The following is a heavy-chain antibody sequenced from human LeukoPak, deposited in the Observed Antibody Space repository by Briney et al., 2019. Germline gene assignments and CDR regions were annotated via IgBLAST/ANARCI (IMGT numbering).Heavy chain of an antibody. CDR1: GFTFSSYA. CDR3: TKHRGGWIDAFDI. D-gene: IGHD5-12*01. V-gene: IGHV3-23*01. CDR2: ISGSGGSS. J-gene: IGHJ3*02. Sequence: GGSLRLSCAASGFTFSSYAMTGVRQAPGKGLEWVSGISGSGGSSYSADSVKGRFTISRDNSKKTLYMQMNSLRAEDTAVYYCTKHRGGWIDAFDIWGQGTMVTVSS.